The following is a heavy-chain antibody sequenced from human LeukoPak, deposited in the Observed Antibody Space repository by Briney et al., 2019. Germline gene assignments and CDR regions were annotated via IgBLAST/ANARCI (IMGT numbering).Heavy chain of an antibody. Sequence: PSQTLSLTCTVSGDSIKNLSYFWSWIRQPAGKGPEWIGRIYTSGITNYSPSLERLVTISIDTSNNRVSLDLSSVTAADTAVYYCARGFETISFDYWGQGALVTVSS. CDR3: ARGFETISFDY. V-gene: IGHV4-61*02. CDR1: GDSIKNLSYF. D-gene: IGHD3-3*02. J-gene: IGHJ4*02. CDR2: IYTSGIT.